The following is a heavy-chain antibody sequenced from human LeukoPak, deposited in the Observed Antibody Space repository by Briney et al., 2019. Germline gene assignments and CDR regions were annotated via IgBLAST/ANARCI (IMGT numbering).Heavy chain of an antibody. D-gene: IGHD4-17*01. CDR1: GFIFSTYA. CDR3: AKALYGDYGRFDY. Sequence: PGGSLRLSCAASGFIFSTYAMSWVRQAPGKGLAWVSTISDGGSDTHYADSVKGRFTISRDDSKNTLYLQMNSLRAEDTAVYYCAKALYGDYGRFDYWGQGTLVTVSS. V-gene: IGHV3-23*01. CDR2: ISDGGSDT. J-gene: IGHJ4*02.